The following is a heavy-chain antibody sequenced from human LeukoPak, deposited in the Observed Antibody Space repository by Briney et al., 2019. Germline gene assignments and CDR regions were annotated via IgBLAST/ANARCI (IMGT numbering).Heavy chain of an antibody. CDR3: AGDDGSGSSYPEPPVDY. V-gene: IGHV3-30-3*01. Sequence: GGSLRLSCAASGFTFNSYAMHWVRQAPGKGLEWVAVISFDGSAKYYADSVKGRFTISRDNSKNMLYPQMNNLRAEDTAVYFCAGDDGSGSSYPEPPVDYWGQGTLVTVSS. D-gene: IGHD3-10*01. CDR1: GFTFNSYA. J-gene: IGHJ4*02. CDR2: ISFDGSAK.